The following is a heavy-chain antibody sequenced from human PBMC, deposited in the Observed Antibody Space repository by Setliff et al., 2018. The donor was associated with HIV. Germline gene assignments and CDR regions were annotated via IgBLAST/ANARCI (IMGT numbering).Heavy chain of an antibody. CDR2: ISAYNGNT. V-gene: IGHV1-18*01. Sequence: ASVKVSCKASGNTLRNNAIGWVRQAPGQGLEWMGWISAYNGNTNYAQKLQGRVTMTTDTSTSTAYMELRSLRSDDTAVYYCARDGYSSGWYIYSFDPWGQGTQVTVSS. D-gene: IGHD6-19*01. J-gene: IGHJ5*02. CDR1: GNTLRNNA. CDR3: ARDGYSSGWYIYSFDP.